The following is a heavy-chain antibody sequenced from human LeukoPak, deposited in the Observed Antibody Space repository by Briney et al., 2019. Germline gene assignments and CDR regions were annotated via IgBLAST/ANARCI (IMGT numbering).Heavy chain of an antibody. CDR2: IYYSGST. Sequence: PSETLSLTCTVSGGSISSYYWSWIRQPPGKGLEWIGYIYYSGSTNYNPSLKSRVTISVDTSKNQFSLELSSVTAADTAVYYCARGNPPGIAAAGHTRNWFDPWGQGTLVTVSS. J-gene: IGHJ5*02. CDR1: GGSISSYY. D-gene: IGHD6-25*01. V-gene: IGHV4-59*01. CDR3: ARGNPPGIAAAGHTRNWFDP.